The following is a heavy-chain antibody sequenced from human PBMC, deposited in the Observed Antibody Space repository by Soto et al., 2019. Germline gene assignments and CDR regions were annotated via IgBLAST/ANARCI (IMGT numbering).Heavy chain of an antibody. CDR3: ASDRGKATFYYTGMEV. CDR2: IYHIGIT. V-gene: IGHV4-4*02. J-gene: IGHJ6*02. CDR1: GDSISSSYW. Sequence: QVQLQESGPGLVKPSGTLTLTCAVSGDSISSSYWWSWVRQSPGRGLEWIGEIYHIGITNYNPSLRSRVSISVDESKNQYSLKLTYVTGADTAVYYCASDRGKATFYYTGMEVWCQGTTVTVSS.